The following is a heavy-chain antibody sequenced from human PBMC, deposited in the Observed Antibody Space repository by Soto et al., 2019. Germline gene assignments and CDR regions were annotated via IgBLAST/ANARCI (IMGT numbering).Heavy chain of an antibody. Sequence: QVQLVESGGGLVRPGGSLRLSCEASGFTFRDYSMTWFRQAPGKGLEWLSYIDSSTKYTNYADSVKGRFTISRDNATTSLYLQMNSLRADDTAVYYCAREYYYTMDVWGQGTMVTVSS. V-gene: IGHV3-11*05. J-gene: IGHJ6*02. CDR2: IDSSTKYT. CDR1: GFTFRDYS. CDR3: AREYYYTMDV.